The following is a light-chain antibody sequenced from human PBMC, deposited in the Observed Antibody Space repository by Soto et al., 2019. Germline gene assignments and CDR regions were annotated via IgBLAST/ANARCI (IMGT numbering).Light chain of an antibody. CDR2: NDS. V-gene: IGKV2-30*01. CDR1: QGLIYSDGTTY. J-gene: IGKJ1*01. CDR3: IQNTHWPLP. Sequence: VVLTQSPLSLPVTLGKPASISCRSSQGLIYSDGTTYLNWFQQRPGQSPRGLIYNDSNRDSGDPDRFSGGGSGTDVTLKISRGQAGEFGSYYCIQNTHWPLPCAQGTKVEIK.